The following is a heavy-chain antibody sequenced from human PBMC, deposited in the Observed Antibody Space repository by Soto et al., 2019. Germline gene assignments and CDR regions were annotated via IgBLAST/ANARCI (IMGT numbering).Heavy chain of an antibody. D-gene: IGHD4-17*01. V-gene: IGHV3-30*18. CDR3: GKYSDYGDHRDWFDP. J-gene: IGHJ5*02. CDR1: GFSFSSYG. Sequence: GGSLRLSCTASGFSFSSYGVHWVRQAPGKGLEWVAVISYHGVNKYYADSVNGRFTISRDNSKNMVFLQMNSLRVEDTAVYYCGKYSDYGDHRDWFDPWGQGTPVTVSS. CDR2: ISYHGVNK.